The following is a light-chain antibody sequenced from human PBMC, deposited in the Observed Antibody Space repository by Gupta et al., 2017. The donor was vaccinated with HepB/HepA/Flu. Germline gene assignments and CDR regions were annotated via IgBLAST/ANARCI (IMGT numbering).Light chain of an antibody. CDR2: TNN. CDR3: ATWDDSLNGPV. Sequence: QSVLTQPPSASGTPGQSGTFSCSGSSSNIGTKTVNWYQQLPGTAPKLLIYTNNQRPSGVPDRFSGSKSGASASLAISGLQSEDEADYYCATWDDSLNGPVFGGGTKLTVL. J-gene: IGLJ2*01. V-gene: IGLV1-44*01. CDR1: SSNIGTKT.